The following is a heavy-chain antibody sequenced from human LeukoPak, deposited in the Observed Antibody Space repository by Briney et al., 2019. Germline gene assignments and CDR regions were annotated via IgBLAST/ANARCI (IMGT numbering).Heavy chain of an antibody. CDR1: GFTFSNAW. Sequence: PGGSLRLSCAASGFTFSNAWMSWVRQAPGKGLEWVGRIKSKTDGGTTDYAAPVKGGFTISRDDSKNTLYLQMNSLKTEDTAVYYCTAYYDILTGPLDYWGQGTLVTVSS. CDR2: IKSKTDGGTT. D-gene: IGHD3-9*01. CDR3: TAYYDILTGPLDY. V-gene: IGHV3-15*01. J-gene: IGHJ4*02.